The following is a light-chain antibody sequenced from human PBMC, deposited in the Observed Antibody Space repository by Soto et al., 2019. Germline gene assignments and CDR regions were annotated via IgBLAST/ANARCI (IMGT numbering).Light chain of an antibody. CDR1: SSDVGLYDY. Sequence: QSVLTQPASVSGSPGQSITISCTGTSSDVGLYDYVSWYQQHPGKAPQLMIYAVSNRPSGVSNRFSASKSGNTAYLFISGLQAEDEADYYCSLYTSDSSYVFGSGTKVTVL. CDR3: SLYTSDSSYV. CDR2: AVS. J-gene: IGLJ1*01. V-gene: IGLV2-14*01.